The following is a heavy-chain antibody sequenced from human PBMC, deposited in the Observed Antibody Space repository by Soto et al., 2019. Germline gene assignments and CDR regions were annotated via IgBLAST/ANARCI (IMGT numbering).Heavy chain of an antibody. CDR3: AKERHSSGRSLGMDV. D-gene: IGHD3-22*01. CDR2: ISYDVSNK. Sequence: QVQLVESGGGVVQPGRSLRLSCGVSGFTFGSFGMLWFRQAPGKGLEWVAVISYDVSNKNYADSVKGRFTISRDNFKNTLDLQMNSLSAEDTDVYYCAKERHSSGRSLGMDVWGHGTTVTVFS. CDR1: GFTFGSFG. V-gene: IGHV3-30*18. J-gene: IGHJ6*02.